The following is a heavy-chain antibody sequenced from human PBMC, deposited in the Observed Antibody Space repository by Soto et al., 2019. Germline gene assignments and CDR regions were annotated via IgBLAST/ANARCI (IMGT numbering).Heavy chain of an antibody. V-gene: IGHV1-69*02. CDR2: IIPILGIA. J-gene: IGHJ5*02. D-gene: IGHD3-3*01. Sequence: QVQLVXXXAEVKKPGSSVKVSCKASGGTFSSYTISWVRQAXGQGLEWMGRIIPILGIANYAQKFQGRVTITXXXXXXXXXXXXXXXXXXXXXXXYCARDSPHYDFWSGKRLLWFDPWGQGTLVTVSS. CDR3: ARDSPHYDFWSGKRLLWFDP. CDR1: GGTFSSYT.